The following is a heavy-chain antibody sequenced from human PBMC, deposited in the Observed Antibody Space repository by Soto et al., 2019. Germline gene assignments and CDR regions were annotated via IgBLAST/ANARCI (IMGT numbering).Heavy chain of an antibody. V-gene: IGHV1-3*01. CDR1: GYTFTSYA. CDR2: INADNGNT. Sequence: SCAASGYTFTSYAMHWVRQAPGQRLEWMGWINADNGNTKYSQKLQGRVTMTTDTSTSTAYMELRSLRSDDTAVYYCARDSPPVDYWGQGTLVTVSS. CDR3: ARDSPPVDY. J-gene: IGHJ4*02.